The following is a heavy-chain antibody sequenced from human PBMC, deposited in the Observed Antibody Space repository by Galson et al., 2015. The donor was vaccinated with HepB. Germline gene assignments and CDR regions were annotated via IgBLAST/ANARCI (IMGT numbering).Heavy chain of an antibody. V-gene: IGHV7-4-1*02. CDR3: ARDLRGSSWYRGYYDSSGIDY. D-gene: IGHD3-22*01. Sequence: SVKVSCKASGYTFTSYAMNWVRQAPGQGLEWMGWINTNTGNPTYAQGFTGRFVFSLDTSVSTAYLQISSLKAEDTAVYYCARDLRGSSWYRGYYDSSGIDYWGQGTLVTVSS. CDR1: GYTFTSYA. J-gene: IGHJ4*02. CDR2: INTNTGNP.